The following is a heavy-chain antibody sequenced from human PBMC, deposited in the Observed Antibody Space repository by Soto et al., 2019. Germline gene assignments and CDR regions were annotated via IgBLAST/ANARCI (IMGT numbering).Heavy chain of an antibody. V-gene: IGHV4-34*01. CDR3: ASKTDSSGYYPGYYYYYGMDV. Sequence: SETLSLTCAVYGGSFSGYYWSWIRQPPGKGLEWIGEINHSGSTNYNPSLKSRVTISVDTSKNQFSLKLSSVTAADTAVYYCASKTDSSGYYPGYYYYYGMDVWGQGTTVTVSS. CDR2: INHSGST. D-gene: IGHD3-22*01. J-gene: IGHJ6*02. CDR1: GGSFSGYY.